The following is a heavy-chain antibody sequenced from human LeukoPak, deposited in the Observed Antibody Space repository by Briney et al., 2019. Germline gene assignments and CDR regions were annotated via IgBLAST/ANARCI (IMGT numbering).Heavy chain of an antibody. D-gene: IGHD2-2*01. CDR3: ARFMSFIVVVPAAIHY. CDR1: GFTFSSYA. Sequence: GGSLRLSCAASGFTFSSYAMSWVRQVPGKGLEWVSGISGSGGSTYYADSVKGRFTISRDNSKNTLYLQVNSLRAEDTAVYYCARFMSFIVVVPAAIHYWGQGTLVTVSS. V-gene: IGHV3-23*01. J-gene: IGHJ4*02. CDR2: ISGSGGST.